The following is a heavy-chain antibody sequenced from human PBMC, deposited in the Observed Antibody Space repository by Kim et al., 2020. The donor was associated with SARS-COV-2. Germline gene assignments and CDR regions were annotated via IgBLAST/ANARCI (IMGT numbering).Heavy chain of an antibody. CDR3: ARHKLLWFGESSDY. V-gene: IGHV5-10-1*01. J-gene: IGHJ4*02. D-gene: IGHD3-10*01. Sequence: SPSFQGHVTISADKSISTAYLQWSSLKASDTAMYYCARHKLLWFGESSDYWGQGTLVTVSS.